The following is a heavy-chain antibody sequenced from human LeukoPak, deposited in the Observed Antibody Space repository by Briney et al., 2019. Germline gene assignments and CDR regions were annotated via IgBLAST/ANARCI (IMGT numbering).Heavy chain of an antibody. J-gene: IGHJ4*02. D-gene: IGHD6-13*01. CDR1: GGSISSGSYY. Sequence: SETLSLTCTVSGGSISSGSYYWSWIRQPAGKGLEWIGRIYTSGSTNYNPSLKSRVTISVDTSKNQFSLKLSSVTAADTAVYYCASGPIAAAGTRFDYWGQGTLVTVSS. V-gene: IGHV4-61*02. CDR3: ASGPIAAAGTRFDY. CDR2: IYTSGST.